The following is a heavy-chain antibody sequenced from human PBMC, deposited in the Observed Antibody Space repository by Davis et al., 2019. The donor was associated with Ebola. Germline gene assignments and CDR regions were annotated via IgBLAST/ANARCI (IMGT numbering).Heavy chain of an antibody. CDR3: ARTNSISMVPTDYYSYYMDV. J-gene: IGHJ6*03. CDR1: EFTFSNYG. V-gene: IGHV3-21*01. D-gene: IGHD3-10*01. CDR2: ISGARGYI. Sequence: PGGSLRLSCVASEFTFSNYGMTWVRQAPGKGLEWVSSISGARGYIYYADSVKGRFTLSRDNAKNSLYLQMNSLRAEDTAVYYCARTNSISMVPTDYYSYYMDVWGKGTTVTVSS.